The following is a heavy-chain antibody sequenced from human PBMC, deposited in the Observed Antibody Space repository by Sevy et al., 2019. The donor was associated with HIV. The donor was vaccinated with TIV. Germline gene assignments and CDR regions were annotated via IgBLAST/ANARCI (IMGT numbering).Heavy chain of an antibody. CDR2: IIYDGSMK. CDR3: ARDQHDYAGNVRTGWFDP. D-gene: IGHD4-17*01. Sequence: GSLRLSCAASGFTFSSYTMHWVRQAPGKGLEWVANIIYDGSMKYYADSVKGRFTISRDNSKNMLYLQMNSLSAEDTAVYYCARDQHDYAGNVRTGWFDPWGQGILVTVSS. J-gene: IGHJ5*02. CDR1: GFTFSSYT. V-gene: IGHV3-30-3*01.